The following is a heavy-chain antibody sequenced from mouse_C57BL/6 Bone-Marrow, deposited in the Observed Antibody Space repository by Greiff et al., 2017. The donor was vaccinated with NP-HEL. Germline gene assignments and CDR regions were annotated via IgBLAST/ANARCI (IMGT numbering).Heavy chain of an antibody. Sequence: LQESGAELVRPGASVKLSCTASGFNIKDDYMHWVKQRPEQGLEWIGWIDPENGATEYASKFQGKATITADTSSNTAYLQLSSLTSEDTAVYYCTTFLRDYAMDYWGQGTSVTVSS. D-gene: IGHD1-1*01. J-gene: IGHJ4*01. V-gene: IGHV14-4*01. CDR1: GFNIKDDY. CDR3: TTFLRDYAMDY. CDR2: IDPENGAT.